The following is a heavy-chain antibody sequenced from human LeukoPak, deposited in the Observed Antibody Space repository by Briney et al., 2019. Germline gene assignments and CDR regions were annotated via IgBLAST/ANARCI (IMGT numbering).Heavy chain of an antibody. V-gene: IGHV3-23*01. CDR2: ISGGGDAT. Sequence: GGSLRLSCAASDFSFITYAMSWVRQAPGKGLEWVSTISGGGDATYYADSVKGRFTISRDNSKNTLYLQMNSLRAEDTAVYYCARDRGRSGYYTGSHSRVYYYYMDVWGKGTTVTVSS. D-gene: IGHD3-3*01. CDR1: DFSFITYA. CDR3: ARDRGRSGYYTGSHSRVYYYYMDV. J-gene: IGHJ6*03.